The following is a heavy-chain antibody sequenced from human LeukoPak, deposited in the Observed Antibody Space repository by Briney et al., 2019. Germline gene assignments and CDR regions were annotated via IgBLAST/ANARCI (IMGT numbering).Heavy chain of an antibody. CDR1: GFTFSSYA. CDR3: TRSGTYVFDF. CDR2: ISYDGSDK. V-gene: IGHV3-30-3*01. J-gene: IGHJ4*02. Sequence: GRSLRLSCAASGFTFSSYAVHWVRQAPGKGLEWVAVISYDGSDKYYADSVRGRFTISRDNAKNSLYLQMNSLRAEDTAVYYCTRSGTYVFDFWGQGSLVTVSS. D-gene: IGHD1-26*01.